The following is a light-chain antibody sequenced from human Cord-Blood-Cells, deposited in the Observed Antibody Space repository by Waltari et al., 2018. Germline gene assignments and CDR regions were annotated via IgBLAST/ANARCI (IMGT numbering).Light chain of an antibody. Sequence: EIVLTQSPGTLSLSPGERATLSCRASQSVSSSYLAWYQQKPGQAPRLLIYGASSRATGIPDSFSGRGSGTDFTLTISRLEPEDFAVYYGQKYCSLVFTFGPGTKVDIK. CDR1: QSVSSSY. V-gene: IGKV3-20*01. CDR2: GAS. CDR3: QKYCSLVFT. J-gene: IGKJ3*01.